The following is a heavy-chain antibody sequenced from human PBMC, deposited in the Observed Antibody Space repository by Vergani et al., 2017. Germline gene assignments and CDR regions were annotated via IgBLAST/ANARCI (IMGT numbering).Heavy chain of an antibody. CDR2: IYRSGTT. J-gene: IGHJ4*02. Sequence: QVQLQESGLGLVKPSETLSLTCSVSGNSIGSGYYWGWLRKPPGKGLEWIGSIYRSGTTYYNQSLKSRVTILVDTSKNQFSLKLRSVTAADTAVYYCARGVGGYDSNFDYWGQGSLATVSS. CDR1: GNSIGSGYY. V-gene: IGHV4-38-2*02. D-gene: IGHD5-12*01. CDR3: ARGVGGYDSNFDY.